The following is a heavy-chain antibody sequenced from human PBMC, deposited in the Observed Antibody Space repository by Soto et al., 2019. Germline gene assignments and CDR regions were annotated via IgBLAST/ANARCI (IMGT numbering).Heavy chain of an antibody. J-gene: IGHJ4*02. CDR2: VYNSGST. Sequence: SDTLSLTCTVSDGSISSNYGTWIRQPPGKGLEWIGYVYNSGSTNYNPSLKSRVTISEDTSKSQFSLKVNSMTAADTAVYYCARYRREAVAGYTLDNWGQGILVTVPS. V-gene: IGHV4-59*07. CDR1: DGSISSNY. D-gene: IGHD6-13*01. CDR3: ARYRREAVAGYTLDN.